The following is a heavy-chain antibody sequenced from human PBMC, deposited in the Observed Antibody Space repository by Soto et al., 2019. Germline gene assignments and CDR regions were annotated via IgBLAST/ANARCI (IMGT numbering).Heavy chain of an antibody. D-gene: IGHD3-10*01. CDR2: IYPGDSDT. J-gene: IGHJ4*02. V-gene: IGHV5-51*01. CDR3: ARSGATLWFGELFFDY. CDR1: GYSFTSYW. Sequence: GESLKISCKGSGYSFTSYWIGWVRQMPGKGLEWMGIIYPGDSDTRYSPSFQGQVTISADKSISTAYLQWSSLKASDTAMYYCARSGATLWFGELFFDYWGQGTLVTVSS.